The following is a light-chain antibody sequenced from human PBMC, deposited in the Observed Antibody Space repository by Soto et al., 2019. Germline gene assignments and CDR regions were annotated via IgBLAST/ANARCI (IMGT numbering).Light chain of an antibody. CDR1: QSIRNF. V-gene: IGKV3-11*01. CDR2: DAS. CDR3: HHRSDWSIT. Sequence: EIVLTPSPGTLSLSPGERATLSCRASQSIRNFLAWYQQKPGQAPRLLIYDASSRASGIPPRFSGSGSGTDFTLNISSLEPEDFAVYYCHHRSDWSITFGQGTRLEIK. J-gene: IGKJ5*01.